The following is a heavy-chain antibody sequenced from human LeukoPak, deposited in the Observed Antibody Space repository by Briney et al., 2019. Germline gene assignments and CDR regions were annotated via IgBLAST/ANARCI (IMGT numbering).Heavy chain of an antibody. D-gene: IGHD5-24*01. CDR2: ISGSGGST. V-gene: IGHV3-23*01. Sequence: GGSLRLSCAASGFTFSSYAMSWVRQAPGKGLEWVSPISGSGGSTYYADSVKGRFTISRDNSKNTLYLQMNSLRAEDTALYYCASRRDGYNYWGQGTLVTVSS. J-gene: IGHJ4*02. CDR3: ASRRDGYNY. CDR1: GFTFSSYA.